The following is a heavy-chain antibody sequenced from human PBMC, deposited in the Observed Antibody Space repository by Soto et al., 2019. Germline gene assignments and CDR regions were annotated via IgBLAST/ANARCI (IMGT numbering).Heavy chain of an antibody. CDR2: IYYSGST. J-gene: IGHJ6*03. V-gene: IGHV4-59*01. CDR3: ARGAAVCTKNRDYYYYYYMCV. Sequence: SETLSLTCTVSGGSISSYYWSWIRQPPGKGLEWIGYIYYSGSTNYNPSLKSRVTISVDTSKNQFSLKLSSVTAADTAVYYCARGAAVCTKNRDYYYYYYMCVCGKGTTVTVSS. CDR1: GGSISSYY. D-gene: IGHD6-13*01.